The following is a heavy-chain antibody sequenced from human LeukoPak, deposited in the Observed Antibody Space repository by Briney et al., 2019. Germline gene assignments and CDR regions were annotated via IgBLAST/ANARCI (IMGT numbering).Heavy chain of an antibody. CDR1: GYTFTSYG. J-gene: IGHJ3*02. CDR3: ARGPEMVGAFDI. V-gene: IGHV1-18*01. CDR2: ISGYNGNT. D-gene: IGHD5-24*01. Sequence: ASVKVSCKASGYTFTSYGLSWVRQAPGQGLEWMGWISGYNGNTNYAQNFQGKVTMTTDTSTTTAYMELSSLRPEDTAVYYCARGPEMVGAFDIWGQGTMVTVSS.